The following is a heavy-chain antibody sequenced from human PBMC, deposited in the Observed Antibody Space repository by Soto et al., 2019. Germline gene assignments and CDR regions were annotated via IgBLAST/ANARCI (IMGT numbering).Heavy chain of an antibody. V-gene: IGHV4-39*01. D-gene: IGHD2-15*01. CDR2: IYYSGST. CDR1: GGSISSSSYY. J-gene: IGHJ4*03. Sequence: TLSLTCAVSGGSISSSSYYWGWVRQPQKKGLEWIGSIYYSGSTYYNPSLKSRVTISVDTSKNQFSLKLSSVTAADTALYCCARHLGNLSSFHILAHNYSYQARDSWGQGPPVT. CDR3: ARHLGNLSSFHILAHNYSYQARDS.